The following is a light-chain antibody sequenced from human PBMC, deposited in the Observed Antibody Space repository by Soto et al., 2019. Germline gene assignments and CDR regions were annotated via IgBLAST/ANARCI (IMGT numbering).Light chain of an antibody. J-gene: IGKJ1*01. CDR2: RAS. V-gene: IGKV1-5*03. Sequence: DTQMTQSPSTLSASVGDRVTITCRASQTISNWLAWYQQKPRKAPKLLIYRASSLESGVPSRFSGSGSGTEFTLTISSLQPDDFATYYCQQYNTYSPTFGQGTKVEIK. CDR1: QTISNW. CDR3: QQYNTYSPT.